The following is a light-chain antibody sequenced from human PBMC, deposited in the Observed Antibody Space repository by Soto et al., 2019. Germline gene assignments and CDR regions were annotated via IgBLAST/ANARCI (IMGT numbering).Light chain of an antibody. J-gene: IGLJ2*01. CDR3: SSYTSSSTLV. CDR2: DVS. V-gene: IGLV2-14*01. Sequence: QSALTQPASVSGSPGQSITISCTGTSSDVGTYKYVSWYQQYPGKAPKLMIYDVSNRPSGVSNRFSGSKSGNTASLTISGLQADDEADYYCSSYTSSSTLVFGGGAKLTVL. CDR1: SSDVGTYKY.